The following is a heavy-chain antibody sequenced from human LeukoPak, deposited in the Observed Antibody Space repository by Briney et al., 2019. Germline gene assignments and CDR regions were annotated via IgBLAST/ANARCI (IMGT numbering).Heavy chain of an antibody. D-gene: IGHD1-7*01. CDR3: EMELRRKDTDYYYMDV. CDR2: ISSSSSYI. V-gene: IGHV3-21*01. J-gene: IGHJ6*03. Sequence: GGSLRLSCAASGFTFSSHGMNWVRQAPGKGLEWVSSISSSSSYIYYADSVKGRFTISRDNAKNSLYLQMNSLRAEDTAVYYCEMELRRKDTDYYYMDVWGKGTTVTVSS. CDR1: GFTFSSHG.